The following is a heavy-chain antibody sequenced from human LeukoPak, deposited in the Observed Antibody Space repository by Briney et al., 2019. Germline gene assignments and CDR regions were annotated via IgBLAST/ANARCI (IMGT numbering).Heavy chain of an antibody. CDR1: GFTFSSYA. V-gene: IGHV3-23*01. Sequence: GGSLRLSCAASGFTFSSYAMSWVRQAPGKGLEWVSAISGSGGSTYYADSVKGRFTIARDNSKNTLYLQMNSLRAEDTAVYYCAKAKRWLQWNWFDPWGQGTLVTVSS. CDR2: ISGSGGST. J-gene: IGHJ5*02. CDR3: AKAKRWLQWNWFDP. D-gene: IGHD5-24*01.